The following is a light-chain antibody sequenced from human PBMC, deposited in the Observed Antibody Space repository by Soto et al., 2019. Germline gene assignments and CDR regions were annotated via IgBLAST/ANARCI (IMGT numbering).Light chain of an antibody. Sequence: QSVLTQPPSVSGAPGQRVTISCTGSSSNIGAGYDVHWYQQLPGTAPKRLIYGNSNRPSGVPDRFSGSNSGTSASLPITGLQAEYEADYYCQSYDSSLSVVFGGGTKVTVL. CDR1: SSNIGAGYD. J-gene: IGLJ2*01. CDR2: GNS. CDR3: QSYDSSLSVV. V-gene: IGLV1-40*01.